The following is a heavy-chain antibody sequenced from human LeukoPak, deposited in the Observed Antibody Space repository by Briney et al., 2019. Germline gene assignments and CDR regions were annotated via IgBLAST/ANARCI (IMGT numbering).Heavy chain of an antibody. CDR2: IYSGGST. V-gene: IGHV3-53*05. Sequence: GGSLRLSCAASGFTVSSNYMSWVRQGPGKGLEWVSVIYSGGSTYYADSVKGRFTISRDNSKNTLYLQMKSLRAEDTAVYYCAKGGGYEAQYYYYYLDVWGKGTTVTISS. CDR1: GFTVSSNY. J-gene: IGHJ6*03. D-gene: IGHD5-12*01. CDR3: AKGGGYEAQYYYYYLDV.